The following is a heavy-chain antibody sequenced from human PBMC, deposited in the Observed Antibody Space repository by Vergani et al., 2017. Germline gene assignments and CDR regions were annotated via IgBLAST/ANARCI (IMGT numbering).Heavy chain of an antibody. D-gene: IGHD1-1*01. V-gene: IGHV5-51*01. CDR1: EYSFGNYW. CDR3: ARHTTYSDS. CDR2: IYPADSDT. J-gene: IGHJ4*02. Sequence: EVALVQSGPEMRKPGESLKISCKGSEYSFGNYWIGWVRQMPGKGLEWMGIIYPADSDTRYSPSFQGQVTILADKSISTAFLQWDSLKASDTALYYCARHTTYSDSWGQGTLVTVSS.